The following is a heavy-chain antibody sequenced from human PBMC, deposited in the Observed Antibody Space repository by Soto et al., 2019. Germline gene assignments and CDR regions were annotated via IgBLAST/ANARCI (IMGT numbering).Heavy chain of an antibody. D-gene: IGHD3-10*01. CDR3: ARVPLSSPGSHGV. CDR1: GFTFSSYS. J-gene: IGHJ4*02. V-gene: IGHV3-21*01. Sequence: EVQLVESGGGLVKPGGSLRLSCAASGFTFSSYSMNWVRQAPGKGLEWVSSISSSSSYIYYADSVKGRFTISRDNAKNSLYLQMNSPRAEDTAVYYCARVPLSSPGSHGVWGQGTLVTVSS. CDR2: ISSSSSYI.